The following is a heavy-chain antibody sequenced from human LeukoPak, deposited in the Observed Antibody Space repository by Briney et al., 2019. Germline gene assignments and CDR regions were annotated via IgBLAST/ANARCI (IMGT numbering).Heavy chain of an antibody. CDR1: GFTFSSYS. CDR3: ARETDSSGGFFDP. CDR2: ISSSSSYI. J-gene: IGHJ5*02. Sequence: GGSLRLSCAASGFTFSSYSMNWVRQAPGKGLEWVSSISSSSSYIYYADSVKGRFTIPRDNAKNSLYLQMNSLRAEDTAVYYCARETDSSGGFFDPWGQGTLVTVSS. D-gene: IGHD3-22*01. V-gene: IGHV3-21*01.